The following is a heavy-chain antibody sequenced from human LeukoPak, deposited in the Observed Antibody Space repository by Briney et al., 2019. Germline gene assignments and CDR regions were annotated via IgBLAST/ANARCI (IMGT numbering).Heavy chain of an antibody. J-gene: IGHJ6*03. CDR3: ARGQRTYYDFWSGYPALYRGYYMDV. Sequence: ASVKVSCKASGYTFTSYDINWVRQATGQGLEWMGWMNPNSGNTGYAQKFQGRVTITRNTSISTAYMELSSLRSEDTAVYYCARGQRTYYDFWSGYPALYRGYYMDVWGKGTTVTVSS. D-gene: IGHD3-3*01. CDR1: GYTFTSYD. CDR2: MNPNSGNT. V-gene: IGHV1-8*03.